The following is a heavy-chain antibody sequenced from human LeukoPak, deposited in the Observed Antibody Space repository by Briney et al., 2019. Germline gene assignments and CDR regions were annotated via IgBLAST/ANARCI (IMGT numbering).Heavy chain of an antibody. CDR1: GFTFSSYS. D-gene: IGHD3-22*01. V-gene: IGHV3-21*01. CDR3: ARLYDSSGYYLFDYYYGMDV. Sequence: GGSLRLSCAASGFTFSSYSMNWVRQAPGEGLEWVSSISSSSSYIYYADSVKGRFTISRDNAKNSLYLQMNSLRAEDTAVYYCARLYDSSGYYLFDYYYGMDVWGQGTTVTVSS. CDR2: ISSSSSYI. J-gene: IGHJ6*02.